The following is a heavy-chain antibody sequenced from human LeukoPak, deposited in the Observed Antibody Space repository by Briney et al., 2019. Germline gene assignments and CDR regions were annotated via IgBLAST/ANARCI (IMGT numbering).Heavy chain of an antibody. CDR1: GFTFSSYW. V-gene: IGHV3-7*01. D-gene: IGHD1-26*01. Sequence: PGGSLRLSCAASGFTFSSYWMSWVRQAPGKGLEWVANIKQDGSEKYYVDSVKGRFTISGDNSKNTLYLQMNSLRAEDTSVYYCARSPGILGTNYFDYWGQGTLVTVSS. CDR2: IKQDGSEK. J-gene: IGHJ4*02. CDR3: ARSPGILGTNYFDY.